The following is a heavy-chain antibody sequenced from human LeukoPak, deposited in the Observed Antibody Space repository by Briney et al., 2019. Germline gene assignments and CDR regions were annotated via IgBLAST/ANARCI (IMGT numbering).Heavy chain of an antibody. CDR1: GGSFSGYY. J-gene: IGHJ4*02. V-gene: IGHV4-34*01. CDR2: INHSGST. D-gene: IGHD3-10*01. Sequence: PSETLSLTCAVYGGSFSGYYWSWIRQPPGKGLEWIGEINHSGSTNYNPSLKSRVTISVDTSKNQFSLKLSSVTAADTAVYYCASRVHHYGSGSYYNWGQGTLVTVSS. CDR3: ASRVHHYGSGSYYN.